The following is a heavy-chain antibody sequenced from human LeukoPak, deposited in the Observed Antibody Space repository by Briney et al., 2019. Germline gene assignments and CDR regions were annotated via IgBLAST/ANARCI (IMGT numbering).Heavy chain of an antibody. V-gene: IGHV1-18*01. CDR3: ARSAGGGNWYQTFDY. CDR1: GYTFTSYG. J-gene: IGHJ4*02. Sequence: ASVKVSCKASGYTFTSYGISWVRQAPGQGLEWMGWISAYNGNTSYPQKLQGRVTMTTDTSTRTGYMELRSLRSDDTAVYYCARSAGGGNWYQTFDYWGQGTLVTVSS. CDR2: ISAYNGNT. D-gene: IGHD6-13*01.